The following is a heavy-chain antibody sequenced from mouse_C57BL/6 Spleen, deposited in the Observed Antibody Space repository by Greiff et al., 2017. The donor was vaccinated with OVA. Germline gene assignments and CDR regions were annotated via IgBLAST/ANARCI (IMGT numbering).Heavy chain of an antibody. CDR1: GYTFTSYW. CDR2: IDPSGSCT. Sequence: VQLQQPGAELVKPGASVKLSCKASGYTFTSYWMHWVKQRPGQGLEWIGEIDPSGSCTNYNQKFKGKATLTVDTSSSTAYMQLSSLTSADSAVFDCERLTTEEDGAMDYWGQGTSVTVSA. D-gene: IGHD1-1*01. V-gene: IGHV1-50*01. J-gene: IGHJ4*01. CDR3: ERLTTEEDGAMDY.